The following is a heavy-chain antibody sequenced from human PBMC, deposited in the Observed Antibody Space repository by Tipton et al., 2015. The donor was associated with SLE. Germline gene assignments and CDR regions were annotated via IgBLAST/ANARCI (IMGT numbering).Heavy chain of an antibody. D-gene: IGHD1-26*01. CDR1: GGSVGSGTYY. CDR2: IYTSGTT. J-gene: IGHJ3*02. CDR3: ARDKWGKSEVRAFDI. V-gene: IGHV4-61*02. Sequence: TLSLTCTLSGGSVGSGTYYWTWIRQPAGKGLEWIGRIYTSGTTNYNPSLKSRVTISMDTSKNHFSLQLISVTAADTAVYFCARDKWGKSEVRAFDIWGPGTVVTVSA.